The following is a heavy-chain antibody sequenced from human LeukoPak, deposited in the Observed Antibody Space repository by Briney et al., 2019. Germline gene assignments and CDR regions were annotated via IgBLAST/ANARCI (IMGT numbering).Heavy chain of an antibody. J-gene: IGHJ4*02. CDR3: ARGGGSGWYYSFDY. Sequence: SETLSLTCTVSGGSISSSSYYWGWIRQPPGKGLEWIGSIYYSGSTYYNPSLKSRVTISVDTSKNQFSLKLSSVTAADTAVYFCARGGGSGWYYSFDYWGQGTLVTVSS. D-gene: IGHD6-19*01. V-gene: IGHV4-39*07. CDR1: GGSISSSSYY. CDR2: IYYSGST.